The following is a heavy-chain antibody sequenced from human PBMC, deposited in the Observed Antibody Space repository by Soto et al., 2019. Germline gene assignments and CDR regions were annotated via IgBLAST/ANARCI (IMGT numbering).Heavy chain of an antibody. CDR2: INHSGST. V-gene: IGHV4-34*01. Sequence: TSETLSLTCAVYGGSFSGYYWSWIRQPPGKGLEWIGEINHSGSTNYNPSLKSRVTISVDTSKNQFSLKLSSVTAADTAVYYCAREFRDYGSGSYRRDYYYMDVWGKGTTVTVSS. CDR1: GGSFSGYY. J-gene: IGHJ6*03. D-gene: IGHD3-10*01. CDR3: AREFRDYGSGSYRRDYYYMDV.